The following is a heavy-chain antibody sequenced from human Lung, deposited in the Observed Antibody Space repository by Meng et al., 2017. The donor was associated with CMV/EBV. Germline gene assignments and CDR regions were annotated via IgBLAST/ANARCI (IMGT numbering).Heavy chain of an antibody. Sequence: ESLKISCTVSGGSISSYYWSWIRQPPGKGLEWIGYIYYSGSTNYNPSLKSRVTISVDTSKNQFSLKLSSVTAADTAVYYCASWGYSSSWYYFDYWGQRTLVTVSS. J-gene: IGHJ4*02. V-gene: IGHV4-59*01. CDR1: GGSISSYY. D-gene: IGHD6-13*01. CDR2: IYYSGST. CDR3: ASWGYSSSWYYFDY.